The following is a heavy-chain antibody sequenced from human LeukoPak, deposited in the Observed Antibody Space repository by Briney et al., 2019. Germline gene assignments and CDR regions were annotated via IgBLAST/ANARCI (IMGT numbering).Heavy chain of an antibody. Sequence: GESLQISCKASGYTFSSYSIGWVRQLPGKGLEWMGIIYAGHSDTAYSPSFQGQVTISADRSISTAYLQWSSLKASDTAMYYCARLALWFGELSYWGQGTLVTVSS. CDR2: IYAGHSDT. J-gene: IGHJ4*02. CDR3: ARLALWFGELSY. CDR1: GYTFSSYS. D-gene: IGHD3-10*01. V-gene: IGHV5-51*01.